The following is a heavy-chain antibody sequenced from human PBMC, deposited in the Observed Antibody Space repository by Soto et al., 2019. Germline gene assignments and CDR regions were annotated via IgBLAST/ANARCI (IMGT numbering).Heavy chain of an antibody. CDR3: AKVSRKGSAIDFDY. CDR2: VNPNNGDT. J-gene: IGHJ4*02. CDR1: GYTFSNYD. D-gene: IGHD3-10*01. Sequence: QVQLVQSGAELKKPGASVKVSCKASGYTFSNYDMNWVRQATGQAPEWIGWVNPNNGDTGYAQRFQGRGTLTTDISTTTAYMELTSLLSEDTAIYYCAKVSRKGSAIDFDYWGQGTLITVSS. V-gene: IGHV1-8*01.